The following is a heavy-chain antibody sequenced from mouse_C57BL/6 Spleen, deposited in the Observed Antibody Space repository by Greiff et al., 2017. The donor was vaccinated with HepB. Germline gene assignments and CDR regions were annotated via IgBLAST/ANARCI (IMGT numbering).Heavy chain of an antibody. CDR1: GYTFTSYW. Sequence: QVQLQQPGAELVKPGASVKMSCKASGYTFTSYWITWVKQRPGQCLEWIGDIYPGSGSTNYNEKFKSKATLTVDTSSSTAYMQLSSLTSEDSAVYYCASYYDYSYAMDYWGQGTSVTVSS. CDR2: IYPGSGST. J-gene: IGHJ4*01. D-gene: IGHD2-4*01. CDR3: ASYYDYSYAMDY. V-gene: IGHV1-55*01.